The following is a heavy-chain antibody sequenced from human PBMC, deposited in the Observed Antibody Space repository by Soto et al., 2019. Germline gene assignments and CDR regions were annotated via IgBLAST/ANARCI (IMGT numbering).Heavy chain of an antibody. V-gene: IGHV4-34*01. CDR2: INHSGSS. Sequence: SETLSLTCAVHGGSFSGFYWTWIRQPPGKGLEWIGEINHSGSSNYNPPLKSRVTMSLDTSRNQFSPSLNSVTAADTAVYYCARMAGPWYFDLWGRGSMAPVSS. J-gene: IGHJ2*01. CDR3: ARMAGPWYFDL. CDR1: GGSFSGFY.